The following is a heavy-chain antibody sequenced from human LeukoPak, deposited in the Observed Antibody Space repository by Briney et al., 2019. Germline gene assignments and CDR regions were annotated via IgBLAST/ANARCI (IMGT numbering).Heavy chain of an antibody. V-gene: IGHV3-74*01. Sequence: SGGSLRLSCAASGFSLSSYWMHWVRQVPGKGLVWVSCIDGDGSTTKYADSVKGRFTISRDNAKNTLYLQVNSLRAEDTAAYYCAQGGSPGAFDYWGQGTLVTVSS. D-gene: IGHD1-26*01. CDR3: AQGGSPGAFDY. CDR2: IDGDGSTT. J-gene: IGHJ4*02. CDR1: GFSLSSYW.